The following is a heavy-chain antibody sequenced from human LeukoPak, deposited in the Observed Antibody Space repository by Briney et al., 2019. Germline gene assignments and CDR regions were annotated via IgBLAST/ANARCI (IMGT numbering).Heavy chain of an antibody. Sequence: PSGTLSLTCAVYGGSFSGYYWSWIRQPPGKGLEWIGEINHSGSTNYNPSLKSRVTISVDTSKNQFSLKLSSVTAADTAVYYCARAMYYYGSGSYSFDPWGQGTLVTVSS. CDR3: ARAMYYYGSGSYSFDP. V-gene: IGHV4-34*01. CDR2: INHSGST. J-gene: IGHJ5*02. D-gene: IGHD3-10*01. CDR1: GGSFSGYY.